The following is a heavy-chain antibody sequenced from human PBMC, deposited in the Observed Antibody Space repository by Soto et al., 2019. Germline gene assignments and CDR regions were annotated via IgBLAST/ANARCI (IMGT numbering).Heavy chain of an antibody. CDR3: ARDFSWGIAARPRRGMDV. CDR2: IYYSGST. D-gene: IGHD6-6*01. J-gene: IGHJ6*02. CDR1: GGSISSGGYY. Sequence: SETLSLTCTVSGGSISSGGYYWSWIRQHPGKGLEWIGCIYYSGSTYYNPSLKSRVTISVDTSKNQFSLKLSSVTAADTAVYYCARDFSWGIAARPRRGMDVWGQGTTVT. V-gene: IGHV4-31*03.